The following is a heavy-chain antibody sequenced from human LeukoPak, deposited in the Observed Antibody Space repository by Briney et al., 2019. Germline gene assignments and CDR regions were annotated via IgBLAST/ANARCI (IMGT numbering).Heavy chain of an antibody. CDR1: GFTFSSYG. D-gene: IGHD6-13*01. V-gene: IGHV3-33*01. CDR2: IWYDGSNK. J-gene: IGHJ6*02. Sequence: GRSLRLSCAASGFTFSSYGMHWVRLAPGKGLEWVAVIWYDGSNKYYADSVKGRFTISRDNSKNTLYLQMNSLRAEDTAVYYCARVLGSRDYYGMDVWGQGTTVTVSS. CDR3: ARVLGSRDYYGMDV.